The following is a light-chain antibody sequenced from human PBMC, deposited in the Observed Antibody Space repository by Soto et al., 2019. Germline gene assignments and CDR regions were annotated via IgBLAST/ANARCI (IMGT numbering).Light chain of an antibody. CDR3: QQYDNLPYT. V-gene: IGKV1-33*01. CDR2: NAS. J-gene: IGKJ2*01. CDR1: QDISNY. Sequence: DIQMTQSPSSLSASVGDRVTITCQASQDISNYLNRYQQKPGKAPKLLIYNASDLETGVPSRFSGGGSGTDFTFTISSLQPEDIATYYCQQYDNLPYTFGQGTKLEIK.